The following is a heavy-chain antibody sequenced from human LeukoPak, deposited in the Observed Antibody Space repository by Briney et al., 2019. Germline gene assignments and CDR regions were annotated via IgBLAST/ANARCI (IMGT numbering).Heavy chain of an antibody. J-gene: IGHJ4*02. CDR3: ARSRFEYSSSSGLDY. Sequence: GGSLRLSCAASGFTFSSYAMHWVRQAPGKGLEYVSAISSNGGSTYYANSVKGRFTISRDNSKNTLYLQMGSLRAEDMAVYYCARSRFEYSSSSGLDYWGQGTLVTVSS. CDR2: ISSNGGST. V-gene: IGHV3-64*01. D-gene: IGHD6-6*01. CDR1: GFTFSSYA.